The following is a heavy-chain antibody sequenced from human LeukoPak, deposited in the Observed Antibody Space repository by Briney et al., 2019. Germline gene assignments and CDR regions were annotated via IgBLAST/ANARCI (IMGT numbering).Heavy chain of an antibody. CDR3: ARGARQTGTRFDY. J-gene: IGHJ4*02. CDR2: IIPIFGTA. CDR1: GGTFSSYA. D-gene: IGHD1-1*01. V-gene: IGHV1-69*05. Sequence: SSVKVSCKASGGTFSSYAISWVRQAPGQGLEWMGGIIPIFGTANYAQKFQGRVTITTDESTSTAYMELSSLRSEDTAVYYCARGARQTGTRFDYWGQGTLVTVSP.